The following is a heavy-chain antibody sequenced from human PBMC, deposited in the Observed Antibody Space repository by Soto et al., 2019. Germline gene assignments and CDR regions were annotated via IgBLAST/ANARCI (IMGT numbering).Heavy chain of an antibody. J-gene: IGHJ6*02. V-gene: IGHV3-30*18. CDR2: ISYDGSNK. CDR3: AKISIEARGLRDCYYYHGMDV. D-gene: IGHD3-10*01. CDR1: GFIFSNYG. Sequence: QVQLVESGGGVVQPGRSLRLSCAASGFIFSNYGMHWVRQVPGKGLEWVAVISYDGSNKYYADSVKGRFTISRDNSKNTLYLQMNSLRPEDTGVYYCAKISIEARGLRDCYYYHGMDVWGQGTTVTASS.